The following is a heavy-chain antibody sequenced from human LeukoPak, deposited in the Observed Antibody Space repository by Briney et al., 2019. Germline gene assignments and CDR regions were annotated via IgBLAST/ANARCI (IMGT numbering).Heavy chain of an antibody. D-gene: IGHD3-16*01. V-gene: IGHV4-39*01. CDR2: IYYSGST. CDR3: ARGRLRVVDY. Sequence: PSETLSLTCTVSGGSISSTSSYWGCIRQPPGKSLEWIANIYYSGSTYYNSSLKSRVTISVETSKNQFSLTLRSVTAADTAVYYRARGRLRVVDYWGQGTLVTVSS. J-gene: IGHJ4*02. CDR1: GGSISSTSSY.